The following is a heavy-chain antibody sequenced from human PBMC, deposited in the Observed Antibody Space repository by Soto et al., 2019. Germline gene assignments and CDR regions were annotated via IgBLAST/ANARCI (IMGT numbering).Heavy chain of an antibody. CDR1: GGSISSYY. J-gene: IGHJ6*02. CDR3: AREERYFDWLSTNRYYYYYGMDV. CDR2: IYYSGST. V-gene: IGHV4-59*01. D-gene: IGHD3-9*01. Sequence: QVQLQESGPGLVKPSETLSLTCTVSGGSISSYYWSWIRQPPGRGLEWIGYIYYSGSTNYNPSLKRRVTISVDTSKNLFSLKLSSVTAADTAVYYCAREERYFDWLSTNRYYYYYGMDVWGQGTTVTVSS.